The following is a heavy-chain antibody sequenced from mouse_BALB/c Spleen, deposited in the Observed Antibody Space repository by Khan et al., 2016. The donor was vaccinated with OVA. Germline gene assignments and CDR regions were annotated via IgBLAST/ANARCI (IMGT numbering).Heavy chain of an antibody. CDR3: ARDGNYMDY. CDR1: GYSITSGYS. CDR2: IYHSGSI. V-gene: IGHV3-1*02. D-gene: IGHD2-1*01. J-gene: IGHJ4*01. Sequence: VQLKESGPDLVKPSQSLSLTCTVTGYSITSGYSWHWIRQFPGNKLEWMGYIYHSGSINYNPSLKSRFSITRDTSKNLFLLQLNSVTTEDTTTYYCARDGNYMDYWGQGTSVTVSS.